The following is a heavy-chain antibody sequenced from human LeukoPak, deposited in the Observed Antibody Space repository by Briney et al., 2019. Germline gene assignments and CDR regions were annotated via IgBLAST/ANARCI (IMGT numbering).Heavy chain of an antibody. D-gene: IGHD1-26*01. CDR3: ARKAQTGSHSGPFDI. J-gene: IGHJ3*02. CDR2: ISTDSLTI. CDR1: GFTFSSHA. V-gene: IGHV3-48*04. Sequence: GSLRLSCAASGFTFSSHAMNWVRQAPGKGLEWISSISTDSLTIKYADFVSGQFTISRDNAEHLLSLQMNSLRAEDTAVYYCARKAQTGSHSGPFDIWGQGTLVTVSS.